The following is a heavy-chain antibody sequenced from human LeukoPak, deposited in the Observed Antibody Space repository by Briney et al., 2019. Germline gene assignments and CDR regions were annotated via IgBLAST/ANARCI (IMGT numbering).Heavy chain of an antibody. CDR2: INSDGSTT. Sequence: GGSLRLSCAASGFTFTTYWMHRVRQAPGKGLVWVSHINSDGSTTSYADSVKGRFTISRDNAKNTLYLQMNSLRAEDTAVYYCARDAVDTANAVWGQGTTVTVSS. CDR1: GFTFTTYW. J-gene: IGHJ6*02. D-gene: IGHD5-18*01. V-gene: IGHV3-74*01. CDR3: ARDAVDTANAV.